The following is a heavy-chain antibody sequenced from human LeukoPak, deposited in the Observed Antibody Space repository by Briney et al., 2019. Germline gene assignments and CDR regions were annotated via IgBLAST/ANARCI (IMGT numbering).Heavy chain of an antibody. Sequence: GGSLRLSCAASRFIFSSYAMHWVRQAPGKGLEWVAVLSYDGSDKYYADSVKGRFTISRDNAKNSLYLQMNSLRAEDMAVYYCARDAIGITTYDSYFENWGQGTLVTVSS. D-gene: IGHD3-22*01. J-gene: IGHJ4*02. CDR2: LSYDGSDK. CDR3: ARDAIGITTYDSYFEN. CDR1: RFIFSSYA. V-gene: IGHV3-30*04.